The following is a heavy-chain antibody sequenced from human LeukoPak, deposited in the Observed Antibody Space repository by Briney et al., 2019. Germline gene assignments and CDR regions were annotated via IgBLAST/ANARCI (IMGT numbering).Heavy chain of an antibody. J-gene: IGHJ4*02. CDR2: IYYSGST. V-gene: IGHV4-31*03. CDR3: ASLPYSSSWTAFDY. CDR1: GGSISSGGYY. Sequence: SQTLSLTCTVSGGSISSGGYYWSWIRQHPGKGLECIGYIYYSGSTYYNPSLKSRVTISVDTSKNQFSLKLSSVTAADTAVYYCASLPYSSSWTAFDYWGQGTLVTVSS. D-gene: IGHD6-13*01.